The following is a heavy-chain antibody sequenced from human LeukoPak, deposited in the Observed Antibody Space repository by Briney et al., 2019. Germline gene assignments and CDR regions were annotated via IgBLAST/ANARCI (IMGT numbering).Heavy chain of an antibody. Sequence: ASVKVSCKASGYTFDGNYIHWVRQAPGQGPEWMGWINPKSGATDSAQKFQGRLTMTRDTSIATASMDLSGLRLDDTGIYYCAGAGDDSTGHYDSFHFWGQGTMVTVSS. D-gene: IGHD3-22*01. V-gene: IGHV1-2*02. CDR2: INPKSGAT. CDR3: AGAGDDSTGHYDSFHF. J-gene: IGHJ3*01. CDR1: GYTFDGNY.